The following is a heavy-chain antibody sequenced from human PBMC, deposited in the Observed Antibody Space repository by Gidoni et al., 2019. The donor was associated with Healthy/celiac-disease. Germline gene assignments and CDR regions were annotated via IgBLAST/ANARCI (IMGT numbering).Heavy chain of an antibody. J-gene: IGHJ4*02. CDR1: GYPFTSYA. CDR2: INAGNGNT. V-gene: IGHV1-3*01. CDR3: ARGIVGARAHYYFDY. D-gene: IGHD1-26*01. Sequence: QVQLVQSGAEVKKPGASVKVSCKASGYPFTSYAMHWVRQAPGQRLEWMGWINAGNGNTKYSQKFQGRVTITRDTSASTAYMELSSLRSEDTAVYYCARGIVGARAHYYFDYWGQGTLVTVSS.